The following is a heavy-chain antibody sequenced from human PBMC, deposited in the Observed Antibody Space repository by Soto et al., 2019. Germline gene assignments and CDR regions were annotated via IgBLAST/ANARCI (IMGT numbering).Heavy chain of an antibody. V-gene: IGHV4-39*01. CDR2: IYYSGST. D-gene: IGHD4-17*01. Sequence: SETPSLTCTVSGGSISSSSYYWGWIRQPPGKGLEWIGSIYYSGSTYYNPSLKSRVTISVDTSKNQFSLKLSSVTAADTAVYYCARSMTTVVTLDYWGQGTLVTVSS. CDR1: GGSISSSSYY. CDR3: ARSMTTVVTLDY. J-gene: IGHJ4*02.